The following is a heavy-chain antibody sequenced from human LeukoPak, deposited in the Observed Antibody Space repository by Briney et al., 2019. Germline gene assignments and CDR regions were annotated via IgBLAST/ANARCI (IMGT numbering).Heavy chain of an antibody. D-gene: IGHD5-18*01. Sequence: GGSLRLSCAASGFTFSSYAMHWVRQAPGKGLEWVAVISYDGSNKYYADSVKGRFTISRDNSKNTLYLQMDSLRPEDTAVYYCARDAGYGYWVVDYWGQGTLVTVSS. V-gene: IGHV3-30-3*01. J-gene: IGHJ4*02. CDR1: GFTFSSYA. CDR3: ARDAGYGYWVVDY. CDR2: ISYDGSNK.